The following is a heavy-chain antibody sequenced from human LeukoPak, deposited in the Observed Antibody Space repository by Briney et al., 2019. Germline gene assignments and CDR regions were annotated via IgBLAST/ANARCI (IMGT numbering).Heavy chain of an antibody. Sequence: SGGSLRLSCAASGFIFSSYWMNCVRQAPGKGLEWVANIKEDGSAKYYVDSVKGRFTISRDNAKNSLYLQMNSLRAEDTAVYYCVMDMDVWGQGTTVTVSS. V-gene: IGHV3-7*05. CDR2: IKEDGSAK. J-gene: IGHJ6*02. CDR1: GFIFSSYW. CDR3: VMDMDV.